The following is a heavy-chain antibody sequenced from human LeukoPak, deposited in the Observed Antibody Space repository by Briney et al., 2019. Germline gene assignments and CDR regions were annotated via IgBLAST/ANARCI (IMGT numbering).Heavy chain of an antibody. Sequence: KFQGRVTITRDTSASTAYMELSRLRSDDTAVYYCARALIAGDYWGQGTLVTVSS. J-gene: IGHJ4*02. V-gene: IGHV1-3*01. D-gene: IGHD6-13*01. CDR3: ARALIAGDY.